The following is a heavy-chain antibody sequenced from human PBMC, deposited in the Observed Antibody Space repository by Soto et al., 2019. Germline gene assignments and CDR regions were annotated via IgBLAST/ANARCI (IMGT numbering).Heavy chain of an antibody. CDR3: ARVPILAGAAAPQGCFDP. V-gene: IGHV3-72*01. J-gene: IGHJ5*02. D-gene: IGHD2-15*01. Sequence: EMQLVESGGGLVQPGGSLRLSCAASGFTFSDHYMDWVRQAPGKGLEWVGRIRNKANSYATEYAAYVKGRFTSSRDDTKYPRYLQMNSLRTEDTAVDFCARVPILAGAAAPQGCFDPWGQGTMVTVSS. CDR1: GFTFSDHY. CDR2: IRNKANSYAT.